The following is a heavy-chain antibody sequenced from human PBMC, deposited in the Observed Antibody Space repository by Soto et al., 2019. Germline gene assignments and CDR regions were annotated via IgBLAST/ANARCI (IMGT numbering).Heavy chain of an antibody. CDR3: ARGPLDIVVVPAAGLDNYSYYGRDV. CDR2: TIPISGTA. J-gene: IGHJ6*02. V-gene: IGHV1-69*01. CDR1: GGTFSSYA. D-gene: IGHD2-2*03. Sequence: QVQLVQSGAEVKKPGSSVKVSCKASGGTFSSYAISWVRQAPGQGLEWMGGTIPISGTANYAQKFPASVTMPGEESTSTVYMELSSLRSEDTAVYCCARGPLDIVVVPAAGLDNYSYYGRDVWGQGTTVTVSS.